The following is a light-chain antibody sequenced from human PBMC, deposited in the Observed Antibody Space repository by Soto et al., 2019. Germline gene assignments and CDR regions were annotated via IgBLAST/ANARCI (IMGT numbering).Light chain of an antibody. Sequence: DIQMTQSTSSLSASVGDRVTITCRASQTIVTALNWYQQKPGKAPKLLIYATSILQNGVPSRFSGSGFGTDFTLTISSLQPEDFATYYCQQSYSTPPTFGQGTKVEIK. V-gene: IGKV1-39*01. J-gene: IGKJ1*01. CDR1: QTIVTA. CDR2: ATS. CDR3: QQSYSTPPT.